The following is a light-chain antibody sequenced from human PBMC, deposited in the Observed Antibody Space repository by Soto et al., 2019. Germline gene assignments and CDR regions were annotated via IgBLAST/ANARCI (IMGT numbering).Light chain of an antibody. V-gene: IGKV1-9*01. CDR3: QQVNSSPFT. Sequence: DIQLTQSPSFLSASIGDRVTITCRASQGISNYLAWYQQKPGKAPKLLIFAASTLQSRVPSRFSGSGSGTEFTLTISSLQPEDFATYWCQQVNSSPFTFGPGTKVYIK. CDR2: AAS. J-gene: IGKJ3*01. CDR1: QGISNY.